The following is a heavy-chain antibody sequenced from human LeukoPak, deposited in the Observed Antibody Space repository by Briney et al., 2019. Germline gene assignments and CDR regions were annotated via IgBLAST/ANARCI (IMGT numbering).Heavy chain of an antibody. J-gene: IGHJ3*02. CDR1: GGSISSYY. D-gene: IGHD3-22*01. CDR3: ARQGDSSGVDAFDI. Sequence: SETLSLTCTVSGGSISSYYWSWIRQPAGKGLEWIGRIYTSGSTNYNPSLKSRVTISVDTSKNQFSLKLSSVTAADTAVYYCARQGDSSGVDAFDIWGQGTMVTVSS. CDR2: IYTSGST. V-gene: IGHV4-4*07.